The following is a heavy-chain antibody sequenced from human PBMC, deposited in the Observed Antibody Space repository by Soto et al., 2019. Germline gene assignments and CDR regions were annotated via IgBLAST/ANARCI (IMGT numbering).Heavy chain of an antibody. CDR1: GGSISSGGYY. CDR3: AIENGDYRWAGFDP. V-gene: IGHV4-31*03. CDR2: IYYSGST. Sequence: QVQLQESGQGLVKPSHTLSLTCTISGGSISSGGYYWSWIRQHPGKGLEWIGYIYYSGSTYYNPSLKSRVTISVDTSKNQFSLKLSSVTAADTAVYYCAIENGDYRWAGFDPCGQGTLVTVSS. D-gene: IGHD4-17*01. J-gene: IGHJ5*02.